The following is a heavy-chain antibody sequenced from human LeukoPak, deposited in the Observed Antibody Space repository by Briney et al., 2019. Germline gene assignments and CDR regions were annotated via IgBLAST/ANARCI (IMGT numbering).Heavy chain of an antibody. V-gene: IGHV3-23*01. CDR2: ISDNGEYR. CDR3: AHIQGWYNPAFQT. CDR1: GLSISRYG. D-gene: IGHD6-19*01. Sequence: GGSLRLSCSVSGLSISRYGMCWVRQAPGKGLEWVSSISDNGEYRHYAEYVKGRFTISRDMSRNMVFLQMSSLRVEDTAVYYCAHIQGWYNPAFQTGGQGTMVIVSS. J-gene: IGHJ3*02.